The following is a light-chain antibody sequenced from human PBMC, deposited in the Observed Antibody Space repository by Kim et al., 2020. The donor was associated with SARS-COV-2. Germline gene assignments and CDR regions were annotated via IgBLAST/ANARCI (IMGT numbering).Light chain of an antibody. CDR2: AAS. CDR3: QQYNNWPYT. CDR1: QSVSSK. J-gene: IGKJ2*01. V-gene: IGKV3-15*01. Sequence: SVSPGERATLSCRASQSVSSKLAWYQQKPGQAPRFLIYAASTRATGIPGRFSGSGSGTEFTLTISSLQSEDFAVYYCQQYNNWPYTFGQGTKLEI.